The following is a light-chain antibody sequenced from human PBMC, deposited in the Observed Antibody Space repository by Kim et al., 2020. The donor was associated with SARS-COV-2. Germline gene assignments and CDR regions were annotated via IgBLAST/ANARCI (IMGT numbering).Light chain of an antibody. CDR3: LEDKTYSWT. CDR1: QDIGND. J-gene: IGKJ1*01. Sequence: AIQMTQSPSSLSASVGDRVTITCRASQDIGNDLGWDQQKPGKAPQLLIYAAFNLQSGVPSRFSGSGYGTHFTLTITSLQPDDFATYYCLEDKTYSWTFGQGTKVDIK. CDR2: AAF. V-gene: IGKV1-6*01.